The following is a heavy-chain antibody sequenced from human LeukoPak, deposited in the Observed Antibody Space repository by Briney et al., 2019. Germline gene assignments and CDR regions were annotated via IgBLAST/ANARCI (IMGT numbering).Heavy chain of an antibody. J-gene: IGHJ6*02. CDR3: ARDRGVTIFGVVINAYDV. V-gene: IGHV3-21*01. CDR1: GFTFSCYS. D-gene: IGHD3-3*01. Sequence: GGSLRLSCAASGFTFSCYSMNWVRQAPGKGLEWVSSISSSSSYIYYADSVKGRFTISRDNAKNSLYLQMNSLRAEDTAVYYCARDRGVTIFGVVINAYDVWGQGTTVTVSS. CDR2: ISSSSSYI.